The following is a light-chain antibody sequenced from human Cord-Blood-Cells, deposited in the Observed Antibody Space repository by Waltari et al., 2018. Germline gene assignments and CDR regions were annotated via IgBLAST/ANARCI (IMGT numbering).Light chain of an antibody. CDR1: NIGSQS. CDR2: YDS. V-gene: IGLV3-21*04. CDR3: QVWDSSSDHVV. J-gene: IGLJ2*01. Sequence: SYVLTQPPSVSVAPGKTARITCGGNNIGSQSVHWYQQKPGPAPVLVIYYDSDRPSGIPERFSGSNSGNTATLTISRGEAGDEADYYCQVWDSSSDHVVFGGGTKLTVL.